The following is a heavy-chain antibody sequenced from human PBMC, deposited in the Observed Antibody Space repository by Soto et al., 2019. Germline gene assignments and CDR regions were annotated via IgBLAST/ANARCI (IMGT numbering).Heavy chain of an antibody. CDR1: GCPFTSYY. CDR3: ARPKGSYSSGYYYFDY. Sequence: SVQVSCKTSGCPFTSYYIHWVRQAPGQGLEWMGAIIPLFGTADYAQKFQGRVTITADESTSTAYMELSSLRSEDTAVYYCARPKGSYSSGYYYFDYWGQGTLVTVSS. D-gene: IGHD6-19*01. V-gene: IGHV1-69*13. CDR2: IIPLFGTA. J-gene: IGHJ4*02.